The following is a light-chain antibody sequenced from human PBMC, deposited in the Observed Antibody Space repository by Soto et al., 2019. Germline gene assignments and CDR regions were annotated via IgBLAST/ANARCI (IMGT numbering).Light chain of an antibody. CDR3: QQANSFPFT. J-gene: IGKJ3*01. CDR2: AAS. CDR1: QAITRS. V-gene: IGKV1-12*01. Sequence: DIQMTQSPSSVSASVGDRVTITCRASQAITRSLAWYQQKPGEAPKLLIYAASILQSGVPSRFSGSGSGTDFTLTITRLQPEDFASYYCQQANSFPFTLGPGTKV.